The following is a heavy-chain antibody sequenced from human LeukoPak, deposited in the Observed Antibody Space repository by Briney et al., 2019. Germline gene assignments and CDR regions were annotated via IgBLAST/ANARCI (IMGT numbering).Heavy chain of an antibody. Sequence: SETLSLTCTVPGGSISSGGYYWSWIRQHPGKGLEWIGYIYYSGSTYYNPSLKSRVTISVDTSKNQFSLKLSSVTAADTAVYYCARMDLIFYGMDVWGQGTTVTVSS. CDR3: ARMDLIFYGMDV. V-gene: IGHV4-31*03. CDR2: IYYSGST. D-gene: IGHD3/OR15-3a*01. J-gene: IGHJ6*02. CDR1: GGSISSGGYY.